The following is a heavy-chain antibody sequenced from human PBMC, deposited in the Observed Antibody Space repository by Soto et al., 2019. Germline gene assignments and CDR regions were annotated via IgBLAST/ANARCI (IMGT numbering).Heavy chain of an antibody. CDR3: ARDQYSTNAFDI. D-gene: IGHD4-4*01. CDR1: GFTFSSYG. V-gene: IGHV3-33*01. Sequence: GGSLILSCAASGFTFSSYGMHWVRQAPGKGLEWVAVIWYDGSNKYYADSVKGRFTISRDNSKNTLYLQMNSLRAEDTAVYYCARDQYSTNAFDIWGQGTMVTVSS. J-gene: IGHJ3*02. CDR2: IWYDGSNK.